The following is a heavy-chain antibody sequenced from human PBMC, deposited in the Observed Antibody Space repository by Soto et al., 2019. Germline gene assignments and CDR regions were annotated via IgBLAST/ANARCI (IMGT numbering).Heavy chain of an antibody. CDR1: GITFSSVW. V-gene: IGHV3-7*03. CDR2: IKQDGSEK. Sequence: GGSLRLSWAAPGITFSSVWSGWVRQAPGEGLEWVANIKQDGSEKYYVDSVKGRVTISRDNAKNSLYLQMNSLRAEDTAVYYCARLGYCSSTSCYYGWFDPWGQ. CDR3: ARLGYCSSTSCYYGWFDP. J-gene: IGHJ5*02. D-gene: IGHD2-2*01.